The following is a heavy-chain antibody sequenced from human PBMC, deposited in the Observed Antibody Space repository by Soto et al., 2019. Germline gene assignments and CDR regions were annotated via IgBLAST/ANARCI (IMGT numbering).Heavy chain of an antibody. CDR3: ARVQSGYDFAY. V-gene: IGHV1-18*01. CDR2: ISAYNGNT. D-gene: IGHD5-12*01. CDR1: GYTFTSYG. J-gene: IGHJ4*02. Sequence: QVQLVQSGAEVKKPGASVKVSCKTSGYTFTSYGINWVRQAPGQGLEWMGWISAYNGNTHYAQKVQGRVTMTTDTSTSTADMELRSLRSDDTAVYYCARVQSGYDFAYWGQGTLVTVSS.